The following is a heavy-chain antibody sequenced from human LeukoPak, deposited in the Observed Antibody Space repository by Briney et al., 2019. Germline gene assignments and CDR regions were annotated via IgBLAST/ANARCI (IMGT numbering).Heavy chain of an antibody. V-gene: IGHV4-30-2*01. J-gene: IGHJ3*02. CDR2: IYHSGST. CDR1: GGSISSGGYS. D-gene: IGHD7-27*01. CDR3: ARVPGVDAFDT. Sequence: SETLSLTCAVSGGSISSGGYSWSWIRQPPGKGLEWIGYIYHSGSTYYNPSLKSRVTISVDRSKNQFSLKLSSVTAADTAVYYCARVPGVDAFDTWGQGTMVTVSS.